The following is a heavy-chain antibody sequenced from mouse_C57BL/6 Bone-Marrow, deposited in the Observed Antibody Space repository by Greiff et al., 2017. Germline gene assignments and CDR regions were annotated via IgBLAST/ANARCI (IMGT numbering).Heavy chain of an antibody. D-gene: IGHD1-1*01. CDR3: ARGWGSIFDY. J-gene: IGHJ2*01. Sequence: LLESGAELARPGASVKLSCKASGYTFTSYGISWVKQRTGQGLEWIGEIYPRSGNTYYNEKFKGKATLTADKSSSTAYMELRSLTSEDSAVYFCARGWGSIFDYWGQGTTLTVSS. CDR2: IYPRSGNT. CDR1: GYTFTSYG. V-gene: IGHV1-81*01.